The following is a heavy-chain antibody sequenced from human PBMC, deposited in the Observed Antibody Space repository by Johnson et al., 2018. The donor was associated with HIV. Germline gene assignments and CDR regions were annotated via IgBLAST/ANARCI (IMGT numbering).Heavy chain of an antibody. CDR1: GFSFSNYA. Sequence: QVHLVESGGGVVQPGRSLRLYCAASGFSFSNYAMHWVRQAPGKGLEWVAVISYDGSNEYYADSVKGRFTISRDNSKNTLYLQMSSLRAGDTAVYYCARGRASWELYDAFDIWGQGTMVTVSS. V-gene: IGHV3-30*04. CDR3: ARGRASWELYDAFDI. J-gene: IGHJ3*02. D-gene: IGHD1-26*01. CDR2: ISYDGSNE.